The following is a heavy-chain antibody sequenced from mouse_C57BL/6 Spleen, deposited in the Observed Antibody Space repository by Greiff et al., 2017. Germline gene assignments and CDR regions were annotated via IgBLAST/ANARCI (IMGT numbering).Heavy chain of an antibody. J-gene: IGHJ1*03. CDR1: GYTFTSYW. D-gene: IGHD1-1*01. CDR3: ERKGDDGREDGYCDV. Sequence: VQLQQPGAELVRPGSSVKLSCKASGYTFTSYWMDWVKQRPGPGLEWIGNIYPSDSETHYNQKFKDKATLTGDKSSSTAYMQLSRLTTEDSAVYYGERKGDDGREDGYCDVGGTGTTVTVSS. CDR2: IYPSDSET. V-gene: IGHV1-61*01.